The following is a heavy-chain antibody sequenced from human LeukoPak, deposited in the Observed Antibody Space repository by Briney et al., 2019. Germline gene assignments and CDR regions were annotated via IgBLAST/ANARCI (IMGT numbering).Heavy chain of an antibody. CDR1: GYTFTGYY. CDR3: ARGSYYDSSGYSDN. CDR2: INPNSGGT. Sequence: ASVKVSCKASGYTFTGYYMHWVRQAPGQGLEWMGWINPNSGGTNYAQKFQGRVTMTRDTSISTAYMELSRLRSDDTAVYYCARGSYYDSSGYSDNWGQGTLVTVSS. V-gene: IGHV1-2*02. J-gene: IGHJ4*02. D-gene: IGHD3-22*01.